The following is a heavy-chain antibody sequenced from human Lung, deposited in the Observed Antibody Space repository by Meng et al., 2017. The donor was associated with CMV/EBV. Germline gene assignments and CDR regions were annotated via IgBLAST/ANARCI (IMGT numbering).Heavy chain of an antibody. V-gene: IGHV3-21*01. J-gene: IGHJ3*02. D-gene: IGHD1-7*01. CDR3: ARDPPDWNYPRSYAFDI. CDR2: ISSSSSYI. Sequence: GESLKISXAASGFTFSSYSMNWVRQAPGKGLEWVSSISSSSSYIYYADSVKGRFTISRDNAKNSLYLQMNSLRAEDTAVYYCARDPPDWNYPRSYAFDIWGQGTMVTVSS. CDR1: GFTFSSYS.